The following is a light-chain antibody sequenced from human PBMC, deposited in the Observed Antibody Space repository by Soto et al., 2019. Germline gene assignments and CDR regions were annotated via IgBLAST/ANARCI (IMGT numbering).Light chain of an antibody. CDR1: QSISSY. CDR2: AAS. J-gene: IGKJ1*01. Sequence: DIQMTQSPSSLSASVGDRVTITCRASQSISSYLNWYQQKPGKAPKLLIYAASSLQSGVPSRFSRRGSRTDFTLTISSLQPEDFATYYWQQSYSTLWTFGQGTKVEIK. V-gene: IGKV1-39*01. CDR3: QQSYSTLWT.